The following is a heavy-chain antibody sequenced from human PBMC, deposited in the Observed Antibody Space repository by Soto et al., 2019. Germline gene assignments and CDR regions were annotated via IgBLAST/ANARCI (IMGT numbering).Heavy chain of an antibody. Sequence: SETLSLTCTVSGGSISSYYWSWIRQPPGKGLEWIGYIYYSGSTNYNPSLKSRVTISVDTSKNQFSLKLSSVTAADTAVHYCARLSGIVAATNFDYWGQGTLVTVSS. J-gene: IGHJ4*02. V-gene: IGHV4-59*08. D-gene: IGHD5-12*01. CDR3: ARLSGIVAATNFDY. CDR1: GGSISSYY. CDR2: IYYSGST.